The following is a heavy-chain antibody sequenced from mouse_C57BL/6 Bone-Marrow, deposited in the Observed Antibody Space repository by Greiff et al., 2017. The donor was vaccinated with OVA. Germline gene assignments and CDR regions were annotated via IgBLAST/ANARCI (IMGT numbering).Heavy chain of an antibody. V-gene: IGHV1-66*01. CDR3: QSTMVTTGAY. CDR2: IYPGSGNT. D-gene: IGHD2-2*01. J-gene: IGHJ3*01. CDR1: GYSFTSYY. Sequence: VQLVESGPELVKPGASVKISCKASGYSFTSYYIHWVKQRPGQGLEWIGWIYPGSGNTKYNEKFKGKATLTADTSSSTAYMQLSSLTSEDSAVYYCQSTMVTTGAYWGQGTLVTVSA.